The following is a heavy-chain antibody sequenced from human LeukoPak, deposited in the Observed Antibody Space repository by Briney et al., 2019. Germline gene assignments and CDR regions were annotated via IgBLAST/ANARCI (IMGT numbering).Heavy chain of an antibody. J-gene: IGHJ6*02. CDR2: IYYSGST. Sequence: SETLSLTCTVSGGSISSYYWSWIRQPPGKGLEWIGYIYYSGSTNYNPSLKSRVTISADTSKNQFSLKLSSVTAADTAVYYCAKVDSSSSGPPPRYGMDVWGQGTTVTVSS. D-gene: IGHD6-6*01. CDR3: AKVDSSSSGPPPRYGMDV. V-gene: IGHV4-59*01. CDR1: GGSISSYY.